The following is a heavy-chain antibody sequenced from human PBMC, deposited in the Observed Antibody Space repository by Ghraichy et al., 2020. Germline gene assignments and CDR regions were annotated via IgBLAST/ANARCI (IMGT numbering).Heavy chain of an antibody. V-gene: IGHV1-46*01. J-gene: IGHJ4*02. CDR3: ARDSPRSYYDSSFFDY. CDR2: INPSGGST. Sequence: ASVKVSCKASGYTFTSYYMHWVRQAPGQGLEWMGIINPSGGSTSYAQKFQGRVTMTRDTSTSTVYMELSSLRSEDTAVYYCARDSPRSYYDSSFFDYWGQGTLVTVSS. D-gene: IGHD3-22*01. CDR1: GYTFTSYY.